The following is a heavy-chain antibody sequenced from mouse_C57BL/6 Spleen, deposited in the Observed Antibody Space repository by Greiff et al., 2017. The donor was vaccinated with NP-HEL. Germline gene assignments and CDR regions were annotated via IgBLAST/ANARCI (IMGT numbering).Heavy chain of an antibody. D-gene: IGHD1-1*01. CDR1: GYVFSSYW. CDR2: IYPGDGDT. V-gene: IGHV1-80*01. CDR3: ARTDYGSTNAMDD. J-gene: IGHJ4*01. Sequence: QVQLKQSGAELVKPGASVKISCKASGYVFSSYWMNWVKQRPGKGLEWIGQIYPGDGDTNYNGKFKGKATLTADKSSSTAYMQLSSLTSEDSAVYFCARTDYGSTNAMDDWGQGTSVTVSS.